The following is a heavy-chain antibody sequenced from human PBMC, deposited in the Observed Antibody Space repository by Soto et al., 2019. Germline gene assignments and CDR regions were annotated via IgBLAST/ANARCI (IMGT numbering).Heavy chain of an antibody. CDR3: ARLTVPLDIVVLPAASFDY. J-gene: IGHJ4*02. CDR1: GGTFSSYA. Sequence: GASVKVSCKASGGTFSSYAISWVRQAPGQGLEWMGGIIPIFGTANYAQKFQGRVTITADESTSTAYMELSRVRSDDTAVYYCARLTVPLDIVVLPAASFDYWGQGTLVTVSS. D-gene: IGHD2-2*01. V-gene: IGHV1-69*13. CDR2: IIPIFGTA.